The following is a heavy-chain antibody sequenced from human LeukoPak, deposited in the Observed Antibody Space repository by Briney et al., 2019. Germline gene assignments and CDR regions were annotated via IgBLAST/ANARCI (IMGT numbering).Heavy chain of an antibody. J-gene: IGHJ4*02. CDR1: GGSSMTYY. Sequence: SETLSLTCTVSGGSSMTYYWTWIRQPPGKGLEWIGYIHPSGSTNFNPSLKSRVNMSLDTSKSQFSLRLSSVTAADTAVYYCVRPGQSTWWVYFNYWGQGTVVTVYS. CDR2: IHPSGST. D-gene: IGHD2-15*01. CDR3: VRPGQSTWWVYFNY. V-gene: IGHV4-4*09.